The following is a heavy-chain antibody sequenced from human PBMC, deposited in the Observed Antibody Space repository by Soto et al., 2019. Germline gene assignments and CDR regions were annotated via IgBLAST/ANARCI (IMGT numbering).Heavy chain of an antibody. V-gene: IGHV1-18*01. J-gene: IGHJ6*02. CDR3: ALDSSGYTADYYYYYGMDV. CDR2: ISAYSGRT. Sequence: QVQLVQSGGEVKQPGASVKVSCKASTDTFTRFGISWVRQAPGKGPEWVGWISAYSGRTKYAQKFQDRVTMTIDTPTTTGYMELRGLTSDDTAVYFCALDSSGYTADYYYYYGMDVWGQGTTVTVSS. CDR1: TDTFTRFG. D-gene: IGHD6-19*01.